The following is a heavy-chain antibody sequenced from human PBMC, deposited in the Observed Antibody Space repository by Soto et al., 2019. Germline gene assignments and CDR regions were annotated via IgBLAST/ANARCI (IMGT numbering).Heavy chain of an antibody. Sequence: QVQLVQSGAEVKKPGDSVKVSCKASGYTFTSYGISWVRQAPGQGLEWMGWISAYNGNTNYAQKLQGRVTMTTDTSTSTAYMELRSLRSDDTAVYYCARDRRELSFMRPDAFDIWGQGTMVTVSS. CDR2: ISAYNGNT. D-gene: IGHD3-16*02. V-gene: IGHV1-18*04. CDR3: ARDRRELSFMRPDAFDI. CDR1: GYTFTSYG. J-gene: IGHJ3*02.